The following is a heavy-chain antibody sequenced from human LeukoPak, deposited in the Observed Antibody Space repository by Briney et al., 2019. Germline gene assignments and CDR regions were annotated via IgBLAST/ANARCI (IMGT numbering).Heavy chain of an antibody. D-gene: IGHD6-6*01. CDR3: ARGQEYSSYWYYFDY. V-gene: IGHV4-34*01. J-gene: IGHJ4*02. CDR1: CGSFGGYY. CDR2: INHSGST. Sequence: SPTLSLIRALDCGSFGGYYWGWARQPPGGGLEWIGEINHSGSTNYNPSLKSRVTISVDTSKNQFSLKLSSVTAADTAVYYCARGQEYSSYWYYFDYWGQGTLVTVSS.